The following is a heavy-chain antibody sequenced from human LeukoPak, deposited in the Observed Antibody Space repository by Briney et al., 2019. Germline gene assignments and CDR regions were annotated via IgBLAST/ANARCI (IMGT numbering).Heavy chain of an antibody. V-gene: IGHV4-39*01. Sequence: NPSETLSLTCTVSGGSISSSSYYWGWIRQPPGKGLEWIGSIYYSGSTYYNPSLKGRVTISVDTSKNQFSLKLSSVTAADTAVYYCARHKGSGSYYSPLYFDYWGQGTLVTVSS. CDR2: IYYSGST. J-gene: IGHJ4*02. D-gene: IGHD3-10*01. CDR1: GGSISSSSYY. CDR3: ARHKGSGSYYSPLYFDY.